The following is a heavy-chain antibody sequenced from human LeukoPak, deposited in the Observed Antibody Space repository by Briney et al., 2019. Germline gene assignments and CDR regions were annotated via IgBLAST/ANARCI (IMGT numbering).Heavy chain of an antibody. CDR2: ISAYNGNT. Sequence: GASVKVSCKASGYTFTSYGISWVRQAPGQGLEWMGWISAYNGNTNYAQKLQGRVTMTTDTSTSTAYMELRSLRSDDTAVYYCARDRQNNGYDFWSGYYFSPSYWFDPWGQGTLVTVSS. D-gene: IGHD3-3*01. CDR1: GYTFTSYG. CDR3: ARDRQNNGYDFWSGYYFSPSYWFDP. V-gene: IGHV1-18*01. J-gene: IGHJ5*02.